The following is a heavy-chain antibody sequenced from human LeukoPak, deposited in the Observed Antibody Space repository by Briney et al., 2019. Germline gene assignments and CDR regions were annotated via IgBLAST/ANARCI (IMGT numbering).Heavy chain of an antibody. J-gene: IGHJ2*01. D-gene: IGHD6-19*01. CDR1: GFTFSSYG. CDR2: ISYDGSNK. Sequence: GGSLRLSCEASGFTFSSYGMHWVRQAPGKGLEWVALISYDGSNKYYADSVKGRFTISRDNSKNTLHLQMNSLRAEDTAVYYCAKSVAGSWFFDLWGRGTLVTVSS. V-gene: IGHV3-30*18. CDR3: AKSVAGSWFFDL.